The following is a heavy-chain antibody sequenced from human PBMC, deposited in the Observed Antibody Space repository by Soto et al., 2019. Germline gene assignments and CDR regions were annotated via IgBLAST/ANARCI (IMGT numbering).Heavy chain of an antibody. Sequence: GGSLRLSCVASGFTFSGSWMHWVRQAPGKGLVWVSRVTGDGSGANYADSVQGRFIISRDNAKNTVYLHMNSLRADDTAVYYCARVAVVTRGIDSWGQGILVTVSS. D-gene: IGHD6-19*01. J-gene: IGHJ4*02. CDR3: ARVAVVTRGIDS. CDR1: GFTFSGSW. V-gene: IGHV3-74*01. CDR2: VTGDGSGA.